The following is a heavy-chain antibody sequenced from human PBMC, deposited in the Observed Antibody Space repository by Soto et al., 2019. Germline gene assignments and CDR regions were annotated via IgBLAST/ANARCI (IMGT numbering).Heavy chain of an antibody. CDR2: ISWNSGSI. Sequence: LSLTCAASGFTFDDYAMHWVRQAPGKGLEWVSGISWNSGSIGYADSVKGRFTISRDNAKNSLYLQMNSLRAEDTALYYCAKDMLLVGYDILTGYSSFDYWGQGTLVTVSS. CDR1: GFTFDDYA. V-gene: IGHV3-9*01. CDR3: AKDMLLVGYDILTGYSSFDY. D-gene: IGHD3-9*01. J-gene: IGHJ4*02.